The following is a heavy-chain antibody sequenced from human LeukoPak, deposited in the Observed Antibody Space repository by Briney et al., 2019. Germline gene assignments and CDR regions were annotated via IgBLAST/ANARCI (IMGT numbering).Heavy chain of an antibody. Sequence: PGGSLRLSCVTSGFTFSKHHMTWVRLAPGNGLEWVSTINDDGRDTYYADSVKGRFTVSRDNSKDTLYLQMNSLRVEDTAVYYCGEWGSSGFYDYWGQGTLVTVSS. V-gene: IGHV3-23*01. J-gene: IGHJ4*02. CDR3: GEWGSSGFYDY. CDR2: INDDGRDT. D-gene: IGHD6-19*01. CDR1: GFTFSKHH.